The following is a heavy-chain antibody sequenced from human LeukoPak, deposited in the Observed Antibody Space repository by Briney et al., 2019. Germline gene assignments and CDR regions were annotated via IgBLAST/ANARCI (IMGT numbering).Heavy chain of an antibody. D-gene: IGHD2-15*01. V-gene: IGHV4-34*01. CDR1: GGSFSGYY. CDR2: INHSGST. Sequence: SETLSPTCAVSGGSFSGYYWSWIRQPPGKGLEWIGEINHSGSTTYNPSLKSRVTISVDTSKNQFSLKLSSVTAADTAVYYCARGGVGRYCSGGSCYTPPYFDYWGQGTLVTVSS. J-gene: IGHJ4*02. CDR3: ARGGVGRYCSGGSCYTPPYFDY.